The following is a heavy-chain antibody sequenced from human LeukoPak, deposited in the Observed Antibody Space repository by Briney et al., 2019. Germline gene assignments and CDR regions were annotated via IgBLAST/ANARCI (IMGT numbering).Heavy chain of an antibody. J-gene: IGHJ4*02. CDR3: ARYSGTYYGIDY. V-gene: IGHV3-64*01. CDR1: GFTFSSYG. D-gene: IGHD1-26*01. Sequence: GGSLRLSCAASGFTFSSYGMHWVRQAPGKGLEYVSAISSNGGSTYFANSVKGRFTISRDNSKNTLYLQLGSLRPEDMAVYYCARYSGTYYGIDYWGQGTLVTVSS. CDR2: ISSNGGST.